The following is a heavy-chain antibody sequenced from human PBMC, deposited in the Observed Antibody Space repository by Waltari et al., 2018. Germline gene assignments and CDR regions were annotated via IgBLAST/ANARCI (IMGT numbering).Heavy chain of an antibody. J-gene: IGHJ5*02. V-gene: IGHV4-4*07. CDR3: ARDAVVGGWFDP. D-gene: IGHD3-10*01. CDR1: GGSISSYY. Sequence: QVQLQESGPGLVKPSETLSLTCTVSGGSISSYYWSWIRQPAGKGLEWIGRIYTSGGPNSTPSLESRVTMSVDTAKNQFSLKLSSVTAADTAVYYCARDAVVGGWFDPWGQGTLVTVSS. CDR2: IYTSGGP.